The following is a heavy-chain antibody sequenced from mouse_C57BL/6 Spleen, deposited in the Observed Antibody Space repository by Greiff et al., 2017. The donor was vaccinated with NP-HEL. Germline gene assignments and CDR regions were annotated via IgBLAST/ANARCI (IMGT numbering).Heavy chain of an antibody. CDR2: IYPSDSET. CDR1: GYTFTSYW. D-gene: IGHD1-1*01. CDR3: ARTHYYGSSYYYAMDY. V-gene: IGHV1-61*01. Sequence: VQLQQPGAELVRPGSSVKLSCKASGYTFTSYWMDWVKQRPGQGLEWIGNIYPSDSETHYNQKFKDKATLTVDKSSSTAYMQLSSLTSEDSAVYYCARTHYYGSSYYYAMDYWGQGTSVTVSS. J-gene: IGHJ4*01.